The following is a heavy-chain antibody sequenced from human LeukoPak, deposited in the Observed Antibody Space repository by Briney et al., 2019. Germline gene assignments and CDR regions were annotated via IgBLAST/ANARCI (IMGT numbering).Heavy chain of an antibody. D-gene: IGHD3-22*01. CDR3: ARVYYYDSSGYYYDY. Sequence: ASVKVSCKASGYTFTGYYMHWVRQAPGQGLEWMGWINPNSGGTNYAQKFQGRVTMTRGTSISTAYMELSRLRSDDTAVYYCARVYYYDSSGYYYDYWGQGTLVTVSS. CDR1: GYTFTGYY. J-gene: IGHJ4*02. CDR2: INPNSGGT. V-gene: IGHV1-2*02.